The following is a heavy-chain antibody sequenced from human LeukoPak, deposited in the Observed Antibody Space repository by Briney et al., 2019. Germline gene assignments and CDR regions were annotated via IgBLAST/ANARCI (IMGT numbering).Heavy chain of an antibody. CDR2: INPNSGGT. V-gene: IGHV1-2*02. D-gene: IGHD2-2*02. Sequence: ASVKVSCKASGYTFTGYYMHWVRQAPGQGLEWMGWINPNSGGTNYAQKFQGRVTMTRDTSISTAYMELSSLRSEDTAVYYCASGQEYCSSTSCYNAFDIWGQGTMVTVSS. J-gene: IGHJ3*02. CDR1: GYTFTGYY. CDR3: ASGQEYCSSTSCYNAFDI.